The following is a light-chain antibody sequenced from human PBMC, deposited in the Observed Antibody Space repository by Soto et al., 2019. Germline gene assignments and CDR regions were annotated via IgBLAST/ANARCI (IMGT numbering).Light chain of an antibody. CDR2: EVS. J-gene: IGLJ2*01. CDR1: SSDVGGYNA. CDR3: SSYTSSSTPHVV. Sequence: QSVLTQPPSASGSPGQSVTISCTGTSSDVGGYNAVAWYQQHPGKAPKLMIYEVSNRPSGVSNRFSGSKSGNTASLTISGLQAEDEADYYCSSYTSSSTPHVVFGGGTKLTVL. V-gene: IGLV2-14*01.